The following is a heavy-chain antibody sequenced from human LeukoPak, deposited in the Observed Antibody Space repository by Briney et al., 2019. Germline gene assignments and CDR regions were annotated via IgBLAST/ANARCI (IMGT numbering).Heavy chain of an antibody. J-gene: IGHJ4*02. V-gene: IGHV1-2*02. Sequence: GASVKVSCKASGYTFTGYYMHWVRQAPGQGLEWMGWINLNSGGTNYAQKFQGRVTMTRDTSISTAYMELSRLRSDDTAVYYCARLILELGGYAVDYWGQGTLVTVSS. CDR1: GYTFTGYY. CDR2: INLNSGGT. D-gene: IGHD3-3*01. CDR3: ARLILELGGYAVDY.